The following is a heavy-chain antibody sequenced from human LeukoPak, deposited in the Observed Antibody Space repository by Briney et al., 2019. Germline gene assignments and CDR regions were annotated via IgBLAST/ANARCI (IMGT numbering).Heavy chain of an antibody. CDR3: ARGRVEMATIDFDY. J-gene: IGHJ4*02. Sequence: SETLSLTCTVSGGSISSTLYYWGWIRQPPGKGLEWTGNIYYSGSAYYNPSLKSRVTISVDTSKNQFSLKLSSVTAADTAMYYCARGRVEMATIDFDYWGQGTLVTVSS. D-gene: IGHD5-24*01. V-gene: IGHV4-39*07. CDR1: GGSISSTLYY. CDR2: IYYSGSA.